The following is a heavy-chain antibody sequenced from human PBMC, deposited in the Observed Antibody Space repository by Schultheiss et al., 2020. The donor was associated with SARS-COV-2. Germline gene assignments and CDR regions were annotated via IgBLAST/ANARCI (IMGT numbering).Heavy chain of an antibody. CDR1: GGSISSGGYY. D-gene: IGHD3-3*02. Sequence: SCTVSGGSISSGGYYWSWIRQHPGKGLEWIGYIYYSGSTYYNPSLKSRVTISVDTSKNQFSLKLSSVTAADTAVYYCARGTLGYFQRWGQGTLVTVSS. V-gene: IGHV4-31*03. J-gene: IGHJ1*01. CDR3: ARGTLGYFQR. CDR2: IYYSGST.